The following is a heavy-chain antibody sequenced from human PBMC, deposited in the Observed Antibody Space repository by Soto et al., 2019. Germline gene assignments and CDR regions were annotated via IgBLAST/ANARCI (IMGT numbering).Heavy chain of an antibody. Sequence: ASVRVSCKASGYSFTSYYIHWVRQAPGQGLEWMGIIDPNDGSTRYVQKFQGRVTMTRDSSTSTVYMELTSLRSEDTAVYFCARGREVVTAKLWASAFDIWGQGTVVTVSS. CDR2: IDPNDGST. J-gene: IGHJ3*02. V-gene: IGHV1-46*01. CDR3: ARGREVVTAKLWASAFDI. CDR1: GYSFTSYY. D-gene: IGHD2-21*02.